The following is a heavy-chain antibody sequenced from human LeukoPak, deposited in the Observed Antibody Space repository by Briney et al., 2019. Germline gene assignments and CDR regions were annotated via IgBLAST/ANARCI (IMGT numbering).Heavy chain of an antibody. D-gene: IGHD3-9*01. V-gene: IGHV3-11*01. CDR1: GFPFRDYY. CDR2: ISRSGDSL. Sequence: GGSLRLSCAASGFPFRDYYMTWIRQAPGKGLEWISYISRSGDSLYYADSVEGRFTITRDNAKNSLFLQMNSLRADDTAVYYCAREVVIFPDYYYYGMDVWGQGTTVTVSS. J-gene: IGHJ6*02. CDR3: AREVVIFPDYYYYGMDV.